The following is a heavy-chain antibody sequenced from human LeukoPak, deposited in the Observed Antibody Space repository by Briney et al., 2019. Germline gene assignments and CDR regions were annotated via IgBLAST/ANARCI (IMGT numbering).Heavy chain of an antibody. CDR2: ISYDGSNK. V-gene: IGHV3-30*18. J-gene: IGHJ4*02. CDR1: GFTFSSYG. CDR3: AKSTGVRGVMYYFDY. Sequence: GGSLRLSCAASGFTFSSYGMHWVRQAPGKGLEWVAVISYDGSNKYYADSVKGRFTISRDNSKNTLYLQMNSLRAEDTAVYYCAKSTGVRGVMYYFDYWGQGTLVTVSS. D-gene: IGHD3-10*01.